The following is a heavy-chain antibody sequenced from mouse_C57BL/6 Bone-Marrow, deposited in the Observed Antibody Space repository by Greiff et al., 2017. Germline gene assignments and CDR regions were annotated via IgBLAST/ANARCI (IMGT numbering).Heavy chain of an antibody. J-gene: IGHJ2*01. V-gene: IGHV1-19*01. CDR2: INPYNGGT. D-gene: IGHD1-1*01. Sequence: VQLQQSGPVLVKPGASVKMSCKASGYTFTDYYMNWVKQSHGKSLEWIGVINPYNGGTSYNQKFKGKDTLTVDKSSSTAYMELNSLTSEDSAVYYCARGTTVVATDYWGQGTTLTVSS. CDR3: ARGTTVVATDY. CDR1: GYTFTDYY.